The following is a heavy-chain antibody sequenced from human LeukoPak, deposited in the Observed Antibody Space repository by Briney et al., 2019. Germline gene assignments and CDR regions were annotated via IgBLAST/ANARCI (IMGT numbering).Heavy chain of an antibody. CDR2: INPNSGGT. CDR1: GFTLTELS. J-gene: IGHJ4*02. V-gene: IGHV1-2*06. CDR3: EKDAGIEAAPTSDY. Sequence: ASVTVSCKVSGFTLTELSMHWVRQAPGKGLEWMGRINPNSGGTNYAQKFQGRVTMTRDTSISTAYTELSRLRSDDTAVYYCEKDAGIEAAPTSDYWGQGTLVTVSS. D-gene: IGHD6-13*01.